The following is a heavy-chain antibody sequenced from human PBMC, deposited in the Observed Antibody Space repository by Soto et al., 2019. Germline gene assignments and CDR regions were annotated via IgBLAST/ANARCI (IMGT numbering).Heavy chain of an antibody. CDR2: IYYSGST. D-gene: IGHD5-12*01. J-gene: IGHJ4*02. CDR1: GGSISSGDYY. CDR3: ARVFRGGYDSGNFDY. Sequence: QVQLQESGPGLVKPSQTLSLTCTVSGGSISSGDYYWSWIRQPPGKGLEWIGYIYYSGSTYYKPSLKSRVTISVDTSKNQFSLKLSSVTAADTAVYYCARVFRGGYDSGNFDYWGQGTLVTVSS. V-gene: IGHV4-30-4*01.